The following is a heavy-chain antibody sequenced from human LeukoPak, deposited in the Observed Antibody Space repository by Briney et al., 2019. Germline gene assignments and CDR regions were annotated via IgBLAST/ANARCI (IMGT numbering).Heavy chain of an antibody. D-gene: IGHD6-19*01. J-gene: IGHJ6*02. Sequence: ASVKGSCKASGYTFTSYYMHWVRQAPGQGLEWMGIINPSGGSTSYAQKFQGRVTMTRDTSTSTVYMELSSLRSEDTAVYYCARDRVAVAVIKGPYYYGMDVWGQGTTVTVSS. V-gene: IGHV1-46*01. CDR2: INPSGGST. CDR3: ARDRVAVAVIKGPYYYGMDV. CDR1: GYTFTSYY.